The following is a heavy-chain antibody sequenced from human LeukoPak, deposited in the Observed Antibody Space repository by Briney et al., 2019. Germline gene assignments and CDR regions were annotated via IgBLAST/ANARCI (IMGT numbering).Heavy chain of an antibody. CDR1: GFTLCSYG. J-gene: IGHJ4*02. Sequence: GGGLRLSCGAPGFTLCSYGMGWGRAAPGEGLEWGSGICWDSGSIGYADSVKGRFTISRDNAKNSLYLQMNSLRAEDTAVYYCAKDQGRGYYDILTGPTNYFDYWGQGTLVTVSS. D-gene: IGHD3-9*01. V-gene: IGHV3-9*01. CDR3: AKDQGRGYYDILTGPTNYFDY. CDR2: ICWDSGSI.